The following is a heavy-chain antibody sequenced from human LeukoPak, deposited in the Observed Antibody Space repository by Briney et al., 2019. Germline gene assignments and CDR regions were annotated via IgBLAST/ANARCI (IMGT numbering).Heavy chain of an antibody. J-gene: IGHJ4*02. V-gene: IGHV3-7*01. D-gene: IGHD3-10*01. Sequence: PGGSLRLSCAASGFTFSSYWMSWVRQAPGKELEWLANIKQDGTEKNYLNSVKGRFTISRDNSKNTLYLQMNSLRAEDTAVYYCAGPLGFGELLYLFDYWGQGTLVTVSS. CDR1: GFTFSSYW. CDR3: AGPLGFGELLYLFDY. CDR2: IKQDGTEK.